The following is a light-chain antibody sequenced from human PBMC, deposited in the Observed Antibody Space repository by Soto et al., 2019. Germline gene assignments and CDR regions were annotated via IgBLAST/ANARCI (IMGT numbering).Light chain of an antibody. CDR1: GSDVYNS. J-gene: IGLJ2*01. Sequence: QSALTQPASVSGSPGQSITISCTETGSDVYNSVSWYQQHPGKAPKLMIYEVSNRPSGVSNRFSGSKSGDTASLTISGLQAEDEADYYCSSYTTSSTLDVVFGGGTKVTVL. V-gene: IGLV2-14*01. CDR2: EVS. CDR3: SSYTTSSTLDVV.